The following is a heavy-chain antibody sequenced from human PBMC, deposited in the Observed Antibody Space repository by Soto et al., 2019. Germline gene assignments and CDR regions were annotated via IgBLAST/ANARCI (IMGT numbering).Heavy chain of an antibody. CDR1: GGSVSSGSYY. CDR3: AGGPPPGRGGGGYYYYGMDV. CDR2: IYYSGST. Sequence: KSSETLSLTCTVSGGSVSSGSYYWSWIRQPPGKGLEWIGYIYYSGSTNYNPSLKSRVTISVDTSKNQFSLKLSSVTAADTAVYYRAGGPPPGRGGGGYYYYGMDVWGQGTTVTVSS. J-gene: IGHJ6*02. V-gene: IGHV4-61*01. D-gene: IGHD3-16*01.